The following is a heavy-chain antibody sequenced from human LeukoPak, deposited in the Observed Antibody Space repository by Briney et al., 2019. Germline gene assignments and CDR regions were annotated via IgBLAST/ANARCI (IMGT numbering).Heavy chain of an antibody. CDR3: ARVSGAAAGTGGNWFDP. CDR1: GYTFTSYD. J-gene: IGHJ5*02. Sequence: ASVKVSCKASGYTFTSYDFNWVRQATGQRPEWMGWMSPNSGNTGYAQKFQGRVTMTRNTSISTAYMELSSLRSEDTAVYYCARVSGAAAGTGGNWFDPWGQGTLVTVSS. CDR2: MSPNSGNT. V-gene: IGHV1-8*01. D-gene: IGHD6-13*01.